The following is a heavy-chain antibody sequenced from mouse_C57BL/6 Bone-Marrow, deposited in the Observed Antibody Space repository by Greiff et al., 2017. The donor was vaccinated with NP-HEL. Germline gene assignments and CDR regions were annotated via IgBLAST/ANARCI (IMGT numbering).Heavy chain of an antibody. V-gene: IGHV1-9*01. Sequence: QVQLKESGAELMKPGASVKLSCKATGYTFTGYWIEWVKQRPGHGLEWIGEILPGSGSTYYNEKFKGKATFTADTSSNTAYMPLSSLTTEDSAIYYCARDHYGSSYFDYWGQGTTLTVSS. CDR3: ARDHYGSSYFDY. D-gene: IGHD1-1*01. CDR2: ILPGSGST. J-gene: IGHJ2*01. CDR1: GYTFTGYW.